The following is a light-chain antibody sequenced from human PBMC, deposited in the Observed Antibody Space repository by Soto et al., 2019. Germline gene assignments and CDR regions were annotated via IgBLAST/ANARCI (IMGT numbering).Light chain of an antibody. J-gene: IGLJ1*01. Sequence: QSVLTQPASVSGSPGQSITISCSGTSSDIGAYNSVSWYQQHPGKAPKLMVYDVSSRPSGVSNRFSGSKSGNTASLTISGLQAEDEADYYCSSYTSSNNLYVFGTGTKVTVL. CDR3: SSYTSSNNLYV. V-gene: IGLV2-14*01. CDR2: DVS. CDR1: SSDIGAYNS.